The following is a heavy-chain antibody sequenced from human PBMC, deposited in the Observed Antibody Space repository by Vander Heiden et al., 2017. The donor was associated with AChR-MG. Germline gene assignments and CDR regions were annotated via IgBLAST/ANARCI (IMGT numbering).Heavy chain of an antibody. CDR1: GFTLSSSA. Sequence: EVQLLESGRGLVQPGGSLRLFCAASGFTLSSSAMSWVRQAPGKGLEWVSAISGSGGSTYYADSVKCRFTISRDNSKNTLYLQMNSLRAEDTAVYYCAKLTIFGVVIFRGLGRGGVDYWGQGTLVTVSS. V-gene: IGHV3-23*01. CDR2: ISGSGGST. J-gene: IGHJ4*02. D-gene: IGHD3-3*01. CDR3: AKLTIFGVVIFRGLGRGGVDY.